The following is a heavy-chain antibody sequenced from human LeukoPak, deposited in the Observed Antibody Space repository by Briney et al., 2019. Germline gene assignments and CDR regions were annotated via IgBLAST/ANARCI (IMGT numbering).Heavy chain of an antibody. CDR3: ARDSGFGEFNNY. V-gene: IGHV3-66*01. D-gene: IGHD3-10*01. CDR2: IYSGGST. CDR1: GFTVSSNH. Sequence: GGSLRLSCAASGFTVSSNHMSWVHQAPGKGLEWVSVIYSGGSTYYADSVKGRFTISRDNSKNTLYLQMNTLRAEDTAVYYCARDSGFGEFNNYWGQGTLVTVSS. J-gene: IGHJ4*02.